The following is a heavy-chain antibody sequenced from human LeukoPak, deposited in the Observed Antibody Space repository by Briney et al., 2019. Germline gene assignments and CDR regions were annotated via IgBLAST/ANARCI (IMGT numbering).Heavy chain of an antibody. CDR1: GFTFSSYA. D-gene: IGHD2-15*01. Sequence: GGSLRLSCAASGFTFSSYAMRWVRQAPGKGLEWVSAISGSGGSTYYADSVKGRFTISRDNSKNTLYLQMNSLRAEDTAVYYCAKDKIRGQIVVVVAATANDYWGQGNLVTVSS. CDR2: ISGSGGST. J-gene: IGHJ4*02. V-gene: IGHV3-23*01. CDR3: AKDKIRGQIVVVVAATANDY.